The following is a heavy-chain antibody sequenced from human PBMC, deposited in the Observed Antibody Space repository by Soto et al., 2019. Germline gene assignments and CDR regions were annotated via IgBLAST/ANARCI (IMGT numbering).Heavy chain of an antibody. CDR3: AGVGIAPYSLYYGMDV. D-gene: IGHD2-2*03. CDR2: IIPIFGAA. CDR1: GATFSSYA. J-gene: IGHJ6*01. V-gene: IGHV1-69*13. Sequence: SVKVSCKASGATFSSYAISWVRQAPGPGLEWMGGIIPIFGAAHNAQKFQGRVTSTADESTSTAYMELSSLRSEDTAVYDRAGVGIAPYSLYYGMDVWGQGTTGDVSS.